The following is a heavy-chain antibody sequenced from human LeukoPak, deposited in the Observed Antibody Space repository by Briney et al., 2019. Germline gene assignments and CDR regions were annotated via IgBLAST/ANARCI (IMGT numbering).Heavy chain of an antibody. V-gene: IGHV4-34*01. Sequence: PSETLSLTCAVYGGSFSGYYWSWIRQPPGKGLEWIGEINHSGSTNYNPSLKSRVTISVDTSKNQFSLKLSSVTAADTAVYYCARRRSSSSRYYYYYGMDVWGQGTMVTVSS. CDR3: ARRRSSSSRYYYYYGMDV. CDR1: GGSFSGYY. D-gene: IGHD6-13*01. J-gene: IGHJ6*02. CDR2: INHSGST.